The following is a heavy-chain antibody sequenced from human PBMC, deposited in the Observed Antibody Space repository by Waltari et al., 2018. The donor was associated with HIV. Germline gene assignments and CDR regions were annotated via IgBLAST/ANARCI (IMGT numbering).Heavy chain of an antibody. CDR3: AHRPGWYDSSGYYLFDY. CDR1: GFSLSTSGVG. Sequence: QITLKESGPTLVKPTQTLTLTCTFSGFSLSTSGVGVGWIRQPPGKALEWLALIYLDDDKRYSPSLKSRLTITKDTSKNQVVLTMTNMDPVDTATYYCAHRPGWYDSSGYYLFDYWGQGTLVTVSS. V-gene: IGHV2-5*02. D-gene: IGHD3-22*01. CDR2: IYLDDDK. J-gene: IGHJ4*02.